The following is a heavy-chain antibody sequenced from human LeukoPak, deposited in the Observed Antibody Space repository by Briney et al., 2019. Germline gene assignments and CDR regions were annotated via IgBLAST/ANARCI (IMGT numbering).Heavy chain of an antibody. V-gene: IGHV1-69*13. CDR2: IIPIFGTA. CDR1: GGTFSSYA. CDR3: ARSVRGLMVVAATPRWDY. D-gene: IGHD2-15*01. J-gene: IGHJ4*02. Sequence: SVKVSCKASGGTFSSYAISWVRQAPGQGLEWMGGIIPIFGTANYAQKFQGRVTITADESTSTAYMELSSLRSEDTAVYYCARSVRGLMVVAATPRWDYWGQGTLVTVSS.